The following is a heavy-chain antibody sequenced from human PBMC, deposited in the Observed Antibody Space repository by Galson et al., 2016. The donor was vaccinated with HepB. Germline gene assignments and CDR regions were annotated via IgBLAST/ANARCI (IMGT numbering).Heavy chain of an antibody. J-gene: IGHJ6*02. CDR1: GFTFSTYT. Sequence: SLRLSCAASGFTFSTYTMNWVRQAPGKGLEWVSSISSGSNYIYYADSVKGRFTISRDNAKNSLYLQMNSLRVEDTAIYYCARGLYAAILDVWGQGTTVTVSS. V-gene: IGHV3-21*01. CDR3: ARGLYAAILDV. CDR2: ISSGSNYI. D-gene: IGHD2-2*01.